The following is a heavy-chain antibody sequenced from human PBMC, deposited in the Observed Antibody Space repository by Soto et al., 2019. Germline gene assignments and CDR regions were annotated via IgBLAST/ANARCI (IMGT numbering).Heavy chain of an antibody. J-gene: IGHJ5*02. D-gene: IGHD3-3*01. CDR1: GGSISSYY. Sequence: PSETLSLTCTVSGGSISSYYWSWIRQPPGKGLEWIGYIYYSGSTNYNPSLKSRVTISVDTSKNQFSLKLSSVTAADTAVYYCASTRYYDFWSGYYNWFDPWGQGTLVTVSS. CDR2: IYYSGST. V-gene: IGHV4-59*01. CDR3: ASTRYYDFWSGYYNWFDP.